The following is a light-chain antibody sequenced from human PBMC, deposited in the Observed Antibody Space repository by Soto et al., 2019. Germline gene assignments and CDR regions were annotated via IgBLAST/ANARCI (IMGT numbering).Light chain of an antibody. CDR2: GAS. CDR1: QSVSSSY. V-gene: IGKV3-20*01. J-gene: IGKJ2*01. CDR3: QHYGSSPPYT. Sequence: EIVLTQSPGTLSLSPGERATLSCRASQSVSSSYLAWYQQTPGQAPRLLIYGASSRATGIPDRFSGSGSGTDVTLTIIRLEHEDFAVYYCQHYGSSPPYTFGQGTKLEIK.